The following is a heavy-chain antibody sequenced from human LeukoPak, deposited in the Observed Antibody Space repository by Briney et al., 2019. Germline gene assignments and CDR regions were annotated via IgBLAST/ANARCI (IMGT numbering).Heavy chain of an antibody. CDR2: MNPNSGNT. V-gene: IGHV1-8*01. D-gene: IGHD3-3*01. J-gene: IGHJ4*02. CDR1: GYTFTSYD. CDR3: ARESRRSWELRFYYFDY. Sequence: GASVKVSCKASGYTFTSYDINWVRQATGQGLEWMGWMNPNSGNTGYAQKFQGRVTMTRNTSISTAYMELSSLRSEDTAVYYCARESRRSWELRFYYFDYWGQGTLVTVSS.